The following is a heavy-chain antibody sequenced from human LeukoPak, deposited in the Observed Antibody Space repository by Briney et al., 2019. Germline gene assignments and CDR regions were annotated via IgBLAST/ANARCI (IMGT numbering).Heavy chain of an antibody. Sequence: ASVKVSCKASGYTFTGYYMHWVRQAPGQGLEWMGWINPNSGGTNYAQKFQGWVTMTRDTSISTAYMELSRLRSDDTAVYYCARGRGLYSSSWFTYFDYWGQGTLVTVSS. J-gene: IGHJ4*02. D-gene: IGHD6-13*01. CDR1: GYTFTGYY. CDR3: ARGRGLYSSSWFTYFDY. V-gene: IGHV1-2*04. CDR2: INPNSGGT.